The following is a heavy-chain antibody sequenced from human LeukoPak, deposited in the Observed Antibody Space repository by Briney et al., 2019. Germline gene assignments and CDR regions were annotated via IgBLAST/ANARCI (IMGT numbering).Heavy chain of an antibody. D-gene: IGHD2-2*01. CDR3: ARSYGGYCSSTSCSDGYFDY. CDR1: GFTFSSYW. V-gene: IGHV3-74*01. J-gene: IGHJ4*02. CDR2: INSDGSST. Sequence: GGSLRLSCAASGFTFSSYWMHWVRQAPGKGLVWVSRINSDGSSTSYADSVKGRFTISRDNAKNTLYLQMNSLRAEDTAVYYCARSYGGYCSSTSCSDGYFDYWGQGNLVTVSS.